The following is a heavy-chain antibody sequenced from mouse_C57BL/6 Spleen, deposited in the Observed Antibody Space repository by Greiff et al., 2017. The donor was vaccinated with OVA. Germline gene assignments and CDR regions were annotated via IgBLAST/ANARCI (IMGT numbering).Heavy chain of an antibody. CDR3: ASPYYYGSSPHWYFDV. CDR1: GFSLTSYG. CDR2: IWSGGST. V-gene: IGHV2-2*01. J-gene: IGHJ1*03. D-gene: IGHD1-1*01. Sequence: VQLQQSGPGLVQPSQSLSITCTVSGFSLTSYGVHWVRQSPGKGLEWLGVIWSGGSTDYNAAFISRLSISKDNSKSQVFFKMNSLQADDTAIYYCASPYYYGSSPHWYFDVWGTGTTVTVSS.